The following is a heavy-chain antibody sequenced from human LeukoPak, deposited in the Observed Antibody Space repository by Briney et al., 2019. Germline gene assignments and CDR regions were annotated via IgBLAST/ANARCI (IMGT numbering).Heavy chain of an antibody. CDR3: ARYGDYRGLDY. J-gene: IGHJ4*02. Sequence: SQTLSLTCAVSGGSISSGGYSWSWIRQPPGKGLEWIGYIYHSGSTYYNPSLKSRVTISVDRSKNQFSLQLNSVTPEDTAVYYCARYGDYRGLDYWGQGTLVTVSS. V-gene: IGHV4-30-2*01. CDR1: GGSISSGGYS. CDR2: IYHSGST. D-gene: IGHD4-17*01.